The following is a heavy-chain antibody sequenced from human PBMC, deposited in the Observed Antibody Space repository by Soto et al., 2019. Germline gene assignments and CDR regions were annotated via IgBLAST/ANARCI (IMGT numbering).Heavy chain of an antibody. J-gene: IGHJ5*02. CDR1: GYSIRRGYY. D-gene: IGHD3-3*01. CDR3: ARGRRHYDFWSGYTYWFDP. CDR2: IFHIGST. V-gene: IGHV4-38-2*01. Sequence: SETLSLTCAVSGYSIRRGYYWGWIRQPPGKGLEWIGTIFHIGSTYYNPSLKSRVTISIDTSKNEFSLKVSSVTAADTAVYYCARGRRHYDFWSGYTYWFDPWGQGTLVTVSS.